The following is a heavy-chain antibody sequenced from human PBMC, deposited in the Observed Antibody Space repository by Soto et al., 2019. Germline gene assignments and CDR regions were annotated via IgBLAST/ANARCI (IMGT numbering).Heavy chain of an antibody. D-gene: IGHD2-2*01. V-gene: IGHV3-23*01. Sequence: GGSLRLSCAASGFTFSNYGMSWVRQAPGKGLEWVSAISSSGGSTYYAESVKGRFTVSRDNSKNTLYVQMNSLRAEDTAVYYCTTGVGYCSSSSCYAGFDYWGQGTLVTVSS. CDR1: GFTFSNYG. J-gene: IGHJ4*02. CDR3: TTGVGYCSSSSCYAGFDY. CDR2: ISSSGGST.